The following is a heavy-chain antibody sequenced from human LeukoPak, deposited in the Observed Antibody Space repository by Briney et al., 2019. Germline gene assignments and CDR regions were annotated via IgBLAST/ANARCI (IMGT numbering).Heavy chain of an antibody. CDR3: ARDKQEQDTMVRGVIGWFDP. CDR1: GGSISSYY. D-gene: IGHD3-10*01. CDR2: IYYSGST. J-gene: IGHJ5*02. V-gene: IGHV4-59*01. Sequence: RPSETLSLTCTVSGGSISSYYWNWIRQPPGKGLEWIGYIYYSGSTNYNPSLKSRVTISVDTSKNQFSLKLSSVTAADTAVYYCARDKQEQDTMVRGVIGWFDPWGQGTLVTVSS.